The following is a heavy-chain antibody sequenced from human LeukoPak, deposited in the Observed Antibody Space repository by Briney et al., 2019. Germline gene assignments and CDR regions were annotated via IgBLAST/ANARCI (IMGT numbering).Heavy chain of an antibody. CDR3: AKAGGPNSSSWYVNRYFDY. CDR2: ISGSGGST. J-gene: IGHJ4*02. CDR1: GFTFSSYA. Sequence: QSGGSLRLSFAASGFTFSSYAMCWVRQAPGKGLEWVSAISGSGGSTYYADSVKGRFTISRDSSKNTLYLQMNSLRAEDTAVYYCAKAGGPNSSSWYVNRYFDYWGQGTLVTVSS. D-gene: IGHD6-13*01. V-gene: IGHV3-23*01.